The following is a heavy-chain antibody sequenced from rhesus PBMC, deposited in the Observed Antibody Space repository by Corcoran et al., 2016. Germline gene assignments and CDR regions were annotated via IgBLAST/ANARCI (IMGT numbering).Heavy chain of an antibody. V-gene: IGHV4-106*01. CDR1: GGSLSDSYY. CDR3: ASDVVGAPFDY. Sequence: QVQLQESGPGLVKPSETLSLTCAVSGGSLSDSYYWSWIRQPPGKGLECIGYNDGSGGSTYYNPSLKSRGTSSADTAKNQVSRKLSSVTAADTAVDDCASDVVGAPFDYWGQGVLVTVSA. D-gene: IGHD2-21*01. CDR2: NDGSGGST. J-gene: IGHJ4*01.